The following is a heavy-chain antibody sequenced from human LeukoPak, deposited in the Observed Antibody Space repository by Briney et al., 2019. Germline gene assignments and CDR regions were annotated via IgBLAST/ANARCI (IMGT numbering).Heavy chain of an antibody. J-gene: IGHJ6*02. V-gene: IGHV3-13*01. CDR1: GFTFSSYD. CDR2: IGTAGDT. CDR3: AREDRSLNGTDV. D-gene: IGHD2-15*01. Sequence: GGSLRLSCAASGFTFSSYDMHWVRQATGKGLEWVSAIGTAGDTYYPGSVKGRFTISRENAKNSSYLQMNSLRAGDTAVYYCAREDRSLNGTDVWGQGTTVTVSS.